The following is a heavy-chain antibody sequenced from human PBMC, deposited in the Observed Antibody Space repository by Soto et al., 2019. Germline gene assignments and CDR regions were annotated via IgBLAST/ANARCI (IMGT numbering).Heavy chain of an antibody. V-gene: IGHV1-69*01. D-gene: IGHD3-3*01. CDR2: IIPIFNAT. CDR3: AREDFDSEIYYGMDV. Sequence: QVQLVQSGSSVKKPGSSVKVSCKASGGTFSSYAISWVRQAPGQGLEWMGGIIPIFNATPYAQKFQGRVTITADESTSTAYMELSSLRSEDTAVYYWAREDFDSEIYYGMDVWGQATTVTVSS. J-gene: IGHJ6*02. CDR1: GGTFSSYA.